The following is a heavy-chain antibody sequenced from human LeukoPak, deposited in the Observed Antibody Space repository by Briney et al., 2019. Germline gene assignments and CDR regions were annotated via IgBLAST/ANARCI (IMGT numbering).Heavy chain of an antibody. J-gene: IGHJ6*03. Sequence: GGSLRLSCAASGFTFDDYGMSWVRQAPGKGLEWVSGINWNGGSTGYAGSVKGRFTISRDNAKNSLYLQMNSLRAEDTALYYCARAPFSNYYGSGGDYYYYMDVWGKGTTVTVSS. V-gene: IGHV3-20*04. CDR1: GFTFDDYG. CDR3: ARAPFSNYYGSGGDYYYYMDV. CDR2: INWNGGST. D-gene: IGHD3-10*01.